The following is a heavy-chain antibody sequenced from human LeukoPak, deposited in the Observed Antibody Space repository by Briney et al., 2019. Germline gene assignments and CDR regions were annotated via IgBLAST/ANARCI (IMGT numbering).Heavy chain of an antibody. J-gene: IGHJ4*02. Sequence: GGSLRLSCAASGFTFSSYSMNWVRQAPGKGLEWVSSISSSSSYIYYADSVRGRFTITRDNARNSLYLQINSLRAEDTAVYYCARVTGDLGYCSRGNCYTFDYWGQGTLVTVSS. CDR1: GFTFSSYS. V-gene: IGHV3-21*01. CDR2: ISSSSSYI. D-gene: IGHD2-15*01. CDR3: ARVTGDLGYCSRGNCYTFDY.